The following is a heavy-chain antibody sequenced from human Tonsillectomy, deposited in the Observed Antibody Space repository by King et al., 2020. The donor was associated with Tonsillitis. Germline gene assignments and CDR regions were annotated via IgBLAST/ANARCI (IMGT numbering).Heavy chain of an antibody. CDR1: GYTFTSYD. J-gene: IGHJ5*02. CDR3: ARAPGLRILGWLGDWFDP. V-gene: IGHV1-8*01. D-gene: IGHD3-3*01. CDR2: MNPNSGNT. Sequence: QLVQSGAEVKKPGASVKVSCKASGYTFTSYDINWVRQATGQGLEWMGWMNPNSGNTGYAQKFQGRVTMTRNTSISTAYMELSSLRSEDTAVYYCARAPGLRILGWLGDWFDPWGQGTLVTVSS.